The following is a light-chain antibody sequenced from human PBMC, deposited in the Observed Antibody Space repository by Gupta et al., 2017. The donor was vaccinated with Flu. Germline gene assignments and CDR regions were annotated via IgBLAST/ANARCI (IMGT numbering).Light chain of an antibody. Sequence: SVLTPPPSASGPPGQRVTISCSGSSSNIGRHSVYWYQQLPGTAPKLLIYKSNQRPSGVPERVSGSKSGNSATLAIKGLRSDDEADYYCAAWDDSGIGRVFGGGTKLTVL. CDR1: SSNIGRHS. J-gene: IGLJ3*02. V-gene: IGLV1-47*01. CDR3: AAWDDSGIGRV. CDR2: KSN.